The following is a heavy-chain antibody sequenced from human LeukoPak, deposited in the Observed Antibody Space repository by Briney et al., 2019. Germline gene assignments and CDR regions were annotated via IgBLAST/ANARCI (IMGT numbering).Heavy chain of an antibody. Sequence: SETLSLTCAVYGGSFSGYYWSWIRQPPGKGLEWIGEINHSGSTNYNPSLKSRVTISVDTSKNQISLKVSSVTAADSALYFCARQRTSGSASNLRVAQIDSWGQGTLVTVSS. CDR1: GGSFSGYY. CDR2: INHSGST. J-gene: IGHJ4*02. CDR3: ARQRTSGSASNLRVAQIDS. V-gene: IGHV4-34*01. D-gene: IGHD3-3*01.